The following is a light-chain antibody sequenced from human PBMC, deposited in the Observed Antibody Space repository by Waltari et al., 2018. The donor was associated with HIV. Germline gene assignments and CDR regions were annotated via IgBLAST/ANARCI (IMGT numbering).Light chain of an antibody. CDR2: EVS. CDR3: SSYTNTSTLV. V-gene: IGLV2-14*01. CDR1: SSDVGGYNY. J-gene: IGLJ2*01. Sequence: QSALTQPASVSGSPGQSITISCTGTSSDVGGYNYVSWYQQHPGKAPKLIIYEVSNRPSGVYHRFSGSKSGNTASLTISGLQAEDEADYYCSSYTNTSTLVFGGGTKLIVL.